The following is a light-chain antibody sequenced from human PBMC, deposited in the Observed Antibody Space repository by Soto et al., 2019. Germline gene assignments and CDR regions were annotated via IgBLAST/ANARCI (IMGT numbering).Light chain of an antibody. V-gene: IGKV3-20*01. J-gene: IGKJ1*01. Sequence: EIVLTQSPGTLSLSPGERATLSCRASQSVSSSYLAWYQQKPGQAPRLLIYGASSRAAGIPDRFSGSGSGTDYTIIISRVEYADLAVYYCQQYGSSPSTFGQGTKVEIK. CDR2: GAS. CDR3: QQYGSSPST. CDR1: QSVSSSY.